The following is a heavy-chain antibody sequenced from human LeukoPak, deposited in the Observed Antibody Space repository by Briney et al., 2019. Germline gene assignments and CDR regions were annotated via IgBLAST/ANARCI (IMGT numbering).Heavy chain of an antibody. CDR1: GFTFSSYW. CDR2: INGDGRNI. Sequence: GGSLRLSRVASGFTFSSYWMHWARQDPRKGLVWVSRINGDGRNINYADSVRGRFTISRDNAKNTLYLQMNTLRVEDTAVYYCTRDLMDYDVSTGLHHYYMDVWGQGTTVTVSS. CDR3: TRDLMDYDVSTGLHHYYMDV. J-gene: IGHJ6*02. V-gene: IGHV3-74*01. D-gene: IGHD3-9*01.